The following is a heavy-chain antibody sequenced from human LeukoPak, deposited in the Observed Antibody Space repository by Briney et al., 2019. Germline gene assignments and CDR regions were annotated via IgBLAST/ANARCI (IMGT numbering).Heavy chain of an antibody. J-gene: IGHJ6*02. CDR1: GYSFTSYW. D-gene: IGHD6-13*01. CDR3: ARHGAAGPYYYYYGMDV. Sequence: GESLKISCKGSGYSFTSYWIGWVRQMPGKGLEWMGIIYPGDSDTRYSPSFQGQVTISADKSISTAYLQWSSLRASDTAMYYCARHGAAGPYYYYYGMDVWGQGTTVTVSS. CDR2: IYPGDSDT. V-gene: IGHV5-51*01.